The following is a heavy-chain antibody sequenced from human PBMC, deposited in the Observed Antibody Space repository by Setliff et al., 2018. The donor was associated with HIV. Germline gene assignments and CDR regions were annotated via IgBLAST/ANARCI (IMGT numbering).Heavy chain of an antibody. CDR3: ARTPRIMVTLKGEYYYYYMDV. CDR1: GGTFGSYA. J-gene: IGHJ6*03. CDR2: ISVYNGNT. Sequence: ASVKVSCKASGGTFGSYAVNWVRQAPGQGPEWMGWISVYNGNTNYAQKFQGRLSTSTASSTSTANMFLRSLRYDDTAVYYCARTPRIMVTLKGEYYYYYMDVWGKGTTVTVSS. V-gene: IGHV1-18*01. D-gene: IGHD2-8*01.